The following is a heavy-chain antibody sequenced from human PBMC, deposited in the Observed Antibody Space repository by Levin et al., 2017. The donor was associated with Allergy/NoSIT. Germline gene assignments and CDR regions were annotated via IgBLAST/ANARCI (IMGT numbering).Heavy chain of an antibody. CDR2: IKGDGSST. Sequence: GGSLRLSCAASGFTFSNYWMHWVRHAPGKGLVWVSRIKGDGSSTTYAESVKGRFTISRDNAKNTLSLQMNSLRAEDTAVYYCTRQVDDCFDPWGQGTLVTVSS. V-gene: IGHV3-74*01. CDR1: GFTFSNYW. D-gene: IGHD2-21*01. J-gene: IGHJ5*02. CDR3: TRQVDDCFDP.